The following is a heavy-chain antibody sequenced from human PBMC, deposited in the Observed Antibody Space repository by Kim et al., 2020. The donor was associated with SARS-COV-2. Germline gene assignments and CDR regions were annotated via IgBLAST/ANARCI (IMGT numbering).Heavy chain of an antibody. CDR2: THYSGST. CDR1: SGSISSYY. J-gene: IGHJ6*02. CDR3: ARDRKDDYGMDV. Sequence: SETLSLTCTVSSGSISSYYWSWIRQPPGKGLEWIGHTHYSGSTNYKPSLKSRVTISVDTSKNQFSLKLRSVTTADTAVYYCARDRKDDYGMDVWGQGTT. V-gene: IGHV4-59*01.